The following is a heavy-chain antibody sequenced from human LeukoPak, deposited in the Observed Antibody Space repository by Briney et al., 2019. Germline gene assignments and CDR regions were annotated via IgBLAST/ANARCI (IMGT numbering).Heavy chain of an antibody. CDR2: INPDGSEK. Sequence: GGSLRLSCATSGFTFRSYGMHWVRQAPGKGLEWAANINPDGSEKYYLDSVKGRMTISRDNAKNAMELQMNSLRAEDTAVFYCARMYGDYLGYWGQGTLVTVFS. D-gene: IGHD4-17*01. V-gene: IGHV3-7*01. CDR3: ARMYGDYLGY. J-gene: IGHJ4*02. CDR1: GFTFRSYG.